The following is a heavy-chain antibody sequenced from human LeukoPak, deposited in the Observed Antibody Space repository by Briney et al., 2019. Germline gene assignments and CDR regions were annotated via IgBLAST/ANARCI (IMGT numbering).Heavy chain of an antibody. D-gene: IGHD5-24*01. J-gene: IGHJ4*02. V-gene: IGHV4-4*02. CDR2: IYHGGST. CDR1: GGSISSSNW. CDR3: ARGDGYIYSAVVTLNFFDS. Sequence: SETLSLTCAVSGGSISSSNWWSWVRQPPGKGLEWIGEIYHGGSTKYNPSLKSRVTISVDKSKNQFSLKLSSVTAADTAVYFCARGDGYIYSAVVTLNFFDSWGQGTLVTVSS.